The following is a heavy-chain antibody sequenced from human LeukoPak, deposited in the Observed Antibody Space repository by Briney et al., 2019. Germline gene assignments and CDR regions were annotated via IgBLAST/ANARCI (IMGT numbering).Heavy chain of an antibody. V-gene: IGHV1-24*01. CDR1: GYTLTELS. CDR3: ATAVAGATYDFDY. J-gene: IGHJ4*02. D-gene: IGHD1-14*01. Sequence: GASVKVSCKVSGYTLTELSMHWVRQTPGKGLEWMGGFDPEDGETIYAQKFQGRVTMTEDTSTDTAYMGLSSLRSEDTAVYYCATAVAGATYDFDYWGQGTLVTVPS. CDR2: FDPEDGET.